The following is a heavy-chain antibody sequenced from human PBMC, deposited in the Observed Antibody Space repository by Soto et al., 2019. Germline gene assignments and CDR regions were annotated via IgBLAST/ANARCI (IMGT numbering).Heavy chain of an antibody. J-gene: IGHJ4*02. CDR1: GYTFSSYG. CDR3: ARTLPPIDY. V-gene: IGHV1-18*01. D-gene: IGHD1-26*01. Sequence: QVQLAQSGAEVKKPGASVKVSCKASGYTFSSYGISWVRQAPGQGLEWMGWISAYNGNTNYAQKLQGRVTMTTDKATSTVYMELRSLRCDDTAVYYCARTLPPIDYWGQGTLVTVSS. CDR2: ISAYNGNT.